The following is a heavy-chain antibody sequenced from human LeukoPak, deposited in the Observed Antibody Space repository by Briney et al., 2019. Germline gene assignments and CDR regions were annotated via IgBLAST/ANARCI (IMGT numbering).Heavy chain of an antibody. J-gene: IGHJ6*03. V-gene: IGHV3-43D*03. CDR1: GFTFDDYA. Sequence: PGGSLRLSCAASGFTFDDYAMHWVRQAPGKGLEWVSLISWDGGSTYYADSVKGRFTISRDNSKNSLYLQMNSLRAEDTALYYCARGGGSNHYMDVWGKGTTVTVSS. CDR3: ARGGGSNHYMDV. D-gene: IGHD3-16*01. CDR2: ISWDGGST.